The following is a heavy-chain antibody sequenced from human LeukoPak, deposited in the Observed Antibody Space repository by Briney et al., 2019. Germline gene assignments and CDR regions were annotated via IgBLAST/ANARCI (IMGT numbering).Heavy chain of an antibody. V-gene: IGHV3-48*04. D-gene: IGHD3-9*01. CDR3: ARSLGRYFDSRGSFDP. Sequence: GGSLRLSCAASGFTFSSYSMNWVRQAPGKGLEWVSYISSSSSTIYYADSVKGRFTISRDNAKNSLYLQMNSLRAEDTAVYYCARSLGRYFDSRGSFDPWGQGTLVTVSS. J-gene: IGHJ5*02. CDR1: GFTFSSYS. CDR2: ISSSSSTI.